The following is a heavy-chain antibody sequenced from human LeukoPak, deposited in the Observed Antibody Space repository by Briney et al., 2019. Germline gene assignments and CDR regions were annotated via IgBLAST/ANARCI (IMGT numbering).Heavy chain of an antibody. V-gene: IGHV1-2*02. Sequence: ASVKVSCKASGYTFTGYYMHWVRQAPGQGLEWMGWINPNSGGTNYAQKFQGRVTMTRDTSISTAYMELSSLRSEDTAVYYCARDEDIVVVVADYNILDYWGQGTLVTVSS. CDR1: GYTFTGYY. J-gene: IGHJ4*02. CDR3: ARDEDIVVVVADYNILDY. CDR2: INPNSGGT. D-gene: IGHD2-15*01.